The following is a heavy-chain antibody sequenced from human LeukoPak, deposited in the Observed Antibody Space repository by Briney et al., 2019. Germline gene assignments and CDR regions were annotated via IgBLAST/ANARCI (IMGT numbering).Heavy chain of an antibody. CDR1: GYIFTSYD. Sequence: ASVKVSCKASGYIFTSYDISWVRQAPGQGLEWMGWISTYNVKTNYAQKLQGRVTVTTDTSTSTAYMELRSLRSDDTAVYYCARGSPLGHYWGQGTLVTVSS. V-gene: IGHV1-18*01. CDR2: ISTYNVKT. CDR3: ARGSPLGHY. J-gene: IGHJ4*02.